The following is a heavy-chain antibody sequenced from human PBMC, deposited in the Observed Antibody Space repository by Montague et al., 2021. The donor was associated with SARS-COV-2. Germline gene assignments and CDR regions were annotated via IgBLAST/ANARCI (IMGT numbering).Heavy chain of an antibody. CDR1: GGSISSCY. Sequence: SETLSLTCTVSGGSISSCYWSWIRQSPGKGLEWIGYIYYSGSTNYNPSLKSRVTISVDTSKNQFSLKLSSVTPADTAVYYCARAHWDNYDNNGWGFDPWGQGTLVTVSS. CDR3: ARAHWDNYDNNGWGFDP. J-gene: IGHJ5*01. V-gene: IGHV4-59*01. CDR2: IYYSGST. D-gene: IGHD3-22*01.